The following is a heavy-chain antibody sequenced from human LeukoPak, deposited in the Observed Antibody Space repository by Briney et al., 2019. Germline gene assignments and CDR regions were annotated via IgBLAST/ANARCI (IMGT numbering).Heavy chain of an antibody. D-gene: IGHD2-2*01. V-gene: IGHV3-49*03. J-gene: IGHJ4*02. Sequence: PGGSLRLSCTASGFTFGDYAMSWFRQAPGKGLEWVGFIRSKAYGGTTEYAASVKGRFTISGDDSKSIAYLQMNSLRAEDTAVYYCARVPLGYCSSTSKFTRPCPSNYFDYWGQGTLVTVSS. CDR3: ARVPLGYCSSTSKFTRPCPSNYFDY. CDR1: GFTFGDYA. CDR2: IRSKAYGGTT.